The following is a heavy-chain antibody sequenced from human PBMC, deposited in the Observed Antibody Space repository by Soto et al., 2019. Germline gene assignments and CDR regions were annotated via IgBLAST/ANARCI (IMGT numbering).Heavy chain of an antibody. V-gene: IGHV1-18*01. D-gene: IGHD3-10*01. Sequence: GASVKVSCKASGYTFTSYGISWVRQAPGQGLEWMGWISAYNGNTNYAQKLQGRVTMTTDTSTSTAYMELRSLRSDDTAVYYCARDRYGSGSYSGAFDIWGQGTMVTVSS. CDR2: ISAYNGNT. J-gene: IGHJ3*02. CDR1: GYTFTSYG. CDR3: ARDRYGSGSYSGAFDI.